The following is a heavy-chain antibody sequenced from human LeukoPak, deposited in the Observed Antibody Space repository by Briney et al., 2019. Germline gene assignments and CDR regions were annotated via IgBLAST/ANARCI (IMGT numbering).Heavy chain of an antibody. V-gene: IGHV3-30-3*01. CDR3: ARGLAAAGIKGPDY. CDR2: ISYDGINE. CDR1: AFTFNTYS. D-gene: IGHD6-13*01. Sequence: PGGSLRLSCAASAFTFNTYSMHWVRQAPGKGLEWVAVISYDGINEYYADSVKGRFTISRDNSKNTLYLQMNSLRAEDTAVYYCARGLAAAGIKGPDYWGQGTLVTVSS. J-gene: IGHJ4*02.